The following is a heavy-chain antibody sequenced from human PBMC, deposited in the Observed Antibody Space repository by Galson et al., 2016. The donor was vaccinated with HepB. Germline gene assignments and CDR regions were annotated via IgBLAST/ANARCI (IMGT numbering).Heavy chain of an antibody. CDR2: LYSDGST. D-gene: IGHD2-15*01. V-gene: IGHV3-53*01. Sequence: SLRLSCAASGITVSTNSISWVRPAPGKGLEWISILYSDGSTHYAGSVRGRFTFSRDDSKNTLYLQMSSLRAEDTAVYYCARDNRGYCSGGNCPTHYYYGMDVWGQGTTVTVSS. CDR3: ARDNRGYCSGGNCPTHYYYGMDV. J-gene: IGHJ6*02. CDR1: GITVSTNS.